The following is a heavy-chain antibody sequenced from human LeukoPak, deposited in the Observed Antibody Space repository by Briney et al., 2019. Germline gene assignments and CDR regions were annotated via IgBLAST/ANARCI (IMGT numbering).Heavy chain of an antibody. D-gene: IGHD3-9*01. CDR1: RFTFSSYA. CDR3: AKGAGNFDWSYHDY. CDR2: ISGSGDTT. V-gene: IGHV3-23*01. Sequence: GQALRLSCAASRFTFSSYAMSWVRPAPGKGLEGVSAISGSGDTTNNADSVKGRFPISRDNSKNTLYLQLNSLRAEDTAVYYCAKGAGNFDWSYHDYWGQGTLVTVSS. J-gene: IGHJ4*02.